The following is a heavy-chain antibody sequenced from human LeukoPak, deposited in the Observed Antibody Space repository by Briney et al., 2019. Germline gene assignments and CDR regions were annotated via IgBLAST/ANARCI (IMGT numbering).Heavy chain of an antibody. CDR3: ARVFEYSSSGRWFDP. J-gene: IGHJ5*02. D-gene: IGHD6-6*01. V-gene: IGHV3-48*04. Sequence: GGALRPSCAASGFTFSSYSMNWVRQAPGKGREWVSYISSISSTIYYAESGKGRFTISRDNAKNSLYLQMNSLRAEDTAVYYCARVFEYSSSGRWFDPWGQGTLVTVSS. CDR2: ISSISSTI. CDR1: GFTFSSYS.